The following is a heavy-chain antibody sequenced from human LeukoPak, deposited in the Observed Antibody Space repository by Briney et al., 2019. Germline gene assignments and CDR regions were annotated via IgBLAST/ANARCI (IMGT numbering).Heavy chain of an antibody. CDR2: ITSSGDNT. V-gene: IGHV3-23*01. CDR3: VRGSRGNYDT. D-gene: IGHD3-22*01. CDR1: GFTFSSYA. Sequence: GASLRLSCAASGFTFSSYAMCWVRQAPGKGLQWVSSITSSGDNTYYADSVNGRFTISRDSTTTTLHLQVNSLRAEDTAVYYCVRGSRGNYDTWGQGTLVTVSS. J-gene: IGHJ5*02.